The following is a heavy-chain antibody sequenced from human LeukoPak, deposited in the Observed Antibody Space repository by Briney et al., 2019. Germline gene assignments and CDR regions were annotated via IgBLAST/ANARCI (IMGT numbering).Heavy chain of an antibody. CDR3: ARVVRDSSGYVPHYFDY. J-gene: IGHJ4*02. CDR1: GGTFSSYA. D-gene: IGHD3-22*01. CDR2: IIPIFGTA. Sequence: ASVKVSCKASGGTFSSYAISWVRQAPGQGLEWMGGIIPIFGTANCAQKFQGRVTITTDESTSTAYMELSSLRSEDTAVYYCARVVRDSSGYVPHYFDYWGQGTLVTVSS. V-gene: IGHV1-69*05.